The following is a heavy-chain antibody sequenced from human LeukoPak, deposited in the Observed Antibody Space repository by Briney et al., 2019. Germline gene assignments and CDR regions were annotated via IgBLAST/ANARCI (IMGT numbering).Heavy chain of an antibody. D-gene: IGHD1-7*01. Sequence: SETLSLTCAVYGGSFSGYYGSWIRQPPGKGLEWIGETNHSGSTNYNPSLKSRVTISVDTSKNQFSLKLSSVTAADTAVYYCARVLGNYVLIFDYWGQGTLVTVSS. V-gene: IGHV4-34*01. CDR1: GGSFSGYY. J-gene: IGHJ4*02. CDR3: ARVLGNYVLIFDY. CDR2: TNHSGST.